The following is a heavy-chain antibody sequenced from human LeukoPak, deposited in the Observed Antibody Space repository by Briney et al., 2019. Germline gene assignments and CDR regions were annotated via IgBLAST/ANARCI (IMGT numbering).Heavy chain of an antibody. V-gene: IGHV1-69*01. Sequence: SVKVSCKASGGTFSSYAISWVRQAPGQGLEWMGGIIPIFGTANYGQKFQGRVTITADESTSTAYMELSSLRSEDTAVYYCARVKVRGVPGAFDIWGQGTMVTVSS. CDR2: IIPIFGTA. CDR1: GGTFSSYA. D-gene: IGHD3-10*01. J-gene: IGHJ3*02. CDR3: ARVKVRGVPGAFDI.